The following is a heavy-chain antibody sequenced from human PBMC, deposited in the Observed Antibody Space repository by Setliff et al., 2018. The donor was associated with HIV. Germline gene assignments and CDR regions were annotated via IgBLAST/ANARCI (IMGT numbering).Heavy chain of an antibody. CDR3: ARVMITFGGSYAFDI. CDR2: IIPILGIA. J-gene: IGHJ3*02. Sequence: ASVKVSCKASRYTFTKYFTQWVRQAPGQGLEWMGGIIPILGIANYAQKFQGRVTITTDESTSTAYMELSSLRSEDTAVYYCARVMITFGGSYAFDIWGQGTMVTVSS. D-gene: IGHD3-16*01. V-gene: IGHV1-69*10. CDR1: RYTFTKYF.